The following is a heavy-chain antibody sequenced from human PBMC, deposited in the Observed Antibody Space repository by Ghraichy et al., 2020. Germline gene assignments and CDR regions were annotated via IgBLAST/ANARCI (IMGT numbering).Heavy chain of an antibody. CDR1: GFTFTRYA. V-gene: IGHV3-23*01. Sequence: LSLTCAASGFTFTRYAMSWVRQAPGKGLEWVSAISGGGDSTNYADSVKGRFTISRDNSRNTLYLGMNSLRVEDTATYYCAKKKDSSSYFNEWGQGTLVTASS. CDR2: ISGGGDST. J-gene: IGHJ4*02. D-gene: IGHD3-22*01. CDR3: AKKKDSSSYFNE.